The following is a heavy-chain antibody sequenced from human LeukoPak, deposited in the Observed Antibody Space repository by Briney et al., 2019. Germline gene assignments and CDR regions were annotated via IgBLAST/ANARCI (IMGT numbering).Heavy chain of an antibody. CDR2: IDPDSGGT. J-gene: IGHJ4*02. D-gene: IGHD2-2*02. CDR1: GYTFTGYY. V-gene: IGHV1-2*02. CDR3: ARVPGPYTTSRFDF. Sequence: ASVKVSCTPSGYTFTGYYLHWVRQAPGQRPEWMGRIDPDSGGTHYGQKFQGRVTVTRDTSITTVYMELSGLTSDDTAVYYCARVPGPYTTSRFDFWGQGTLVTVSS.